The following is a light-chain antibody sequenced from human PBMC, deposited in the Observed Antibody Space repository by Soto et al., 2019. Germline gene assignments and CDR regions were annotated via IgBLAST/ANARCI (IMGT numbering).Light chain of an antibody. CDR3: CSYTGSYSYV. CDR1: SSDVGGYSY. J-gene: IGLJ1*01. V-gene: IGLV2-11*01. CDR2: DVT. Sequence: QSVLTQPHSVSGSPGQSVTISCTGTSSDVGGYSYVSWYQQHPGKAPQLIIYDVTERPSGVPDRFSGSKSGNTASLTISGLQAEDGADYYCCSYTGSYSYVFGIGTKLTVL.